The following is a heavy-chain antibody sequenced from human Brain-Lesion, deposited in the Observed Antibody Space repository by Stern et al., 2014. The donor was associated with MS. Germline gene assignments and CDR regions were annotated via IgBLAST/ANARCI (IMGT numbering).Heavy chain of an antibody. CDR1: GGSINSGGYY. V-gene: IGHV4-31*03. D-gene: IGHD3-22*01. J-gene: IGHJ4*02. Sequence: QVQLAESGPGLVKPSQTLPLTCTVSGGSINSGGYYWSWIRPYPGKGLEWIGYIYYTGSAYYDPFLKSRLSMSIDTSKNQFSLYLNSVTAADTAVYYCARGARYSDSSGYYFYFDYWGQGTLVTVSS. CDR3: ARGARYSDSSGYYFYFDY. CDR2: IYYTGSA.